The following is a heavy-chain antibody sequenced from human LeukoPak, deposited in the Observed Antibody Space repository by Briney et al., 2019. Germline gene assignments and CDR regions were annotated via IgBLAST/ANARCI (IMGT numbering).Heavy chain of an antibody. J-gene: IGHJ4*02. Sequence: SETLSLTCTVSGGSISSSSYYWGWIRQPPGKGLEWIGSIYYSGSTYYNPSLKSRVTISVDTSKNQFPLKLSSVTAADTAVYYCARRFSNSHFDYWGQGTLVTVSS. CDR1: GGSISSSSYY. V-gene: IGHV4-39*01. D-gene: IGHD6-6*01. CDR2: IYYSGST. CDR3: ARRFSNSHFDY.